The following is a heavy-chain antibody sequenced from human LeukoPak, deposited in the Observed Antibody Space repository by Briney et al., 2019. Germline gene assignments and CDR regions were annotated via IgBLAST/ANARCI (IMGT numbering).Heavy chain of an antibody. Sequence: GGSLRLSCAASGFTFSTYTMNWVRQAPGQGLEWVSSISSSSSSIYYADSVKGRFSISRDNAKNSLYLQMNSLSAEDTAVYYCAGERGVGEFYWGQGTLVTVSS. CDR2: ISSSSSSI. CDR1: GFTFSTYT. V-gene: IGHV3-21*01. D-gene: IGHD3-10*01. CDR3: AGERGVGEFY. J-gene: IGHJ4*02.